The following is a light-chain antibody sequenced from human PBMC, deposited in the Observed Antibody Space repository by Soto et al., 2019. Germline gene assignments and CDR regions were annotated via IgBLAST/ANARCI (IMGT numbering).Light chain of an antibody. Sequence: AIRMTQSPSSFSASTGDRVTITCRASQVISSYLAWYQQKPGKAPKLLIYAASTLQSGVPSRFSGSGSGTDFTLTISCLQSEDFATYYCQQYYSYPWTFGQGAKVDI. CDR2: AAS. CDR1: QVISSY. V-gene: IGKV1-8*01. CDR3: QQYYSYPWT. J-gene: IGKJ1*01.